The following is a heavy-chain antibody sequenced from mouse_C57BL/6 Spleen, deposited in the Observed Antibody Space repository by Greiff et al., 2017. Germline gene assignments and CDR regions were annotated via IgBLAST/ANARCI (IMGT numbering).Heavy chain of an antibody. CDR2: IYPSDSET. Sequence: QVQLQQPGAELVRPGSSVKLSCKASGYTFTSYWMDWVKQRPGQGLEWIGNIYPSDSETHYNQKFKDKATLTVDKSSSTAYMQLSSLTSEDSAVYYCALLYYGSSPGYFDVWGTGTTVTVSS. D-gene: IGHD1-1*01. CDR3: ALLYYGSSPGYFDV. CDR1: GYTFTSYW. V-gene: IGHV1-61*01. J-gene: IGHJ1*03.